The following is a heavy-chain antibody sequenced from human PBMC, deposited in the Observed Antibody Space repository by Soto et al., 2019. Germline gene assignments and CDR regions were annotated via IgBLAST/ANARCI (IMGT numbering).Heavy chain of an antibody. J-gene: IGHJ3*02. Sequence: SVKVSCKASGGTFSSYAISWVRQAPGQGLEWMGGITPIFGTANYAQKFQGRVTITADESTSTAYMELSSLRSEDTAVYYCARGIVGATLAFDIWGRGTMVTVSS. CDR3: ARGIVGATLAFDI. CDR2: ITPIFGTA. V-gene: IGHV1-69*13. D-gene: IGHD1-26*01. CDR1: GGTFSSYA.